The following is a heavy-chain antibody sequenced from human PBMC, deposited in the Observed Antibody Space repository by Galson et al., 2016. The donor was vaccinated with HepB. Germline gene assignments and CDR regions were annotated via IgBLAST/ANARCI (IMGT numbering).Heavy chain of an antibody. CDR3: ARSTAMVTDYGMDV. Sequence: SLRLSCAASGFTFSDYYMTWIRQAPGKGLEWVSYISSSGSTIYYADSVRGRFTISGDNAKKSLYLQMNSLRAEDTAVYYCARSTAMVTDYGMDVWGQGTTVTVSS. J-gene: IGHJ6*02. CDR1: GFTFSDYY. D-gene: IGHD5-18*01. V-gene: IGHV3-11*01. CDR2: ISSSGSTI.